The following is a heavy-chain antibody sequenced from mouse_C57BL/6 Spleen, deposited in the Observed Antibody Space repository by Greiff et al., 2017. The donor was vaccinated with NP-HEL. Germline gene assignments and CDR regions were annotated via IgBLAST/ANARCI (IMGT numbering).Heavy chain of an antibody. CDR3: AKGYDFSSMEY. J-gene: IGHJ4*01. CDR2: INPYNGGT. Sequence: VQLQQSGPVLVKPGASVKMSCKASGYTFTDYYMNWVKQSHGKSLEWIGVINPYNGGTSYNQKFKGKATLTVDKSSSTAYMELNSLTSEDSAVYYCAKGYDFSSMEYWGQGTSVTVSS. CDR1: GYTFTDYY. V-gene: IGHV1-19*01. D-gene: IGHD2-4*01.